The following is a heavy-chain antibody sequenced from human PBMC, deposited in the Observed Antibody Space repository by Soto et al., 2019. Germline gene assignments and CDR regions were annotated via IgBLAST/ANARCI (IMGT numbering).Heavy chain of an antibody. J-gene: IGHJ4*02. CDR3: ARDVIRHDNYETIGYYFDH. D-gene: IGHD3-22*01. CDR1: GYSFTNFH. CDR2: IDPSGGIT. Sequence: QVQLSQFGAEVKKPGASVKVSCKASGYSFTNFHIHWVRQAPGQGLEWMGMIDPSGGITRDAQRLQGQITMDRDRSAGTGYMEFESLTSEDTGVEYCARDVIRHDNYETIGYYFDHWGQGTLVTVSS. V-gene: IGHV1-46*01.